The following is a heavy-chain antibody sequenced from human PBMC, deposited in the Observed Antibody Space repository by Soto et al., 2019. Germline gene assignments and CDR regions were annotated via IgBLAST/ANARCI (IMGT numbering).Heavy chain of an antibody. Sequence: SETLSLTCTVSGGSISSGDFYWSWIHQPPGKGLELIGNIYYSGSTYYNPSLRSRAIMSVDTSQNQFSLKLSSLTAADTAVYFCARADEFSDRFDYWGQGALVTVSS. D-gene: IGHD2-21*02. J-gene: IGHJ4*02. CDR3: ARADEFSDRFDY. CDR1: GGSISSGDFY. CDR2: IYYSGST. V-gene: IGHV4-30-4*01.